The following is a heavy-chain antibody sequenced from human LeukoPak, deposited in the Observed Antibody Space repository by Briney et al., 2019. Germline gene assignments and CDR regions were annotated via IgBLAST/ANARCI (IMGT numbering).Heavy chain of an antibody. D-gene: IGHD2/OR15-2a*01. CDR1: GYTXNGYY. J-gene: IGHJ3*02. CDR2: TNPNTGDR. V-gene: IGHV1-2*02. Sequence: ASVKVSCKASGYTXNGYYIHGVRQAPGQGLEWMGWTNPNTGDRNYAQKFQGRVTMTRDTSISTAYMELSRLRSDDTAVYYCARSRMSDAFDIWGQGTMVTVSS. CDR3: ARSRMSDAFDI.